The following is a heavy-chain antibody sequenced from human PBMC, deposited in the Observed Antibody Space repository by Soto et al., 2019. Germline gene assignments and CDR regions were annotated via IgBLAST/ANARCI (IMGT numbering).Heavy chain of an antibody. J-gene: IGHJ4*02. D-gene: IGHD3-22*01. Sequence: GGSLRLSCAASGFTFSSYAMSWVRQAPGKGLEWVSAISGSGGSTYYADSVKGRFTISRDNSKNTLYLQMNSLRAEDTAVCYCAKDWWYYDSSGYPGFFYFDYWGQGTLVTVSS. CDR2: ISGSGGST. CDR1: GFTFSSYA. V-gene: IGHV3-23*01. CDR3: AKDWWYYDSSGYPGFFYFDY.